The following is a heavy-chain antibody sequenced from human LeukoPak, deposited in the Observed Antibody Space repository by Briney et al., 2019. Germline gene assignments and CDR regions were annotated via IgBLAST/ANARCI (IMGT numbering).Heavy chain of an antibody. Sequence: GGSLRLSCAASGFTFSNSCMHWVCQAPEKGLEWVADIKNDGSEKCYVDSVKGRLTISRDNSKNSLYLQMNSLRAEDMTVYYCGRGVGSIPSCYVRGFQIWGQGTIVTGSS. CDR3: GRGVGSIPSCYVRGFQI. CDR2: IKNDGSEK. CDR1: GFTFSNSC. V-gene: IGHV3-52*01. D-gene: IGHD2-2*01. J-gene: IGHJ3*02.